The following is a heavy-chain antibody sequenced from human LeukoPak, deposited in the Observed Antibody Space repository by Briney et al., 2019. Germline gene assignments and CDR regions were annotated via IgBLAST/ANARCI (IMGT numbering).Heavy chain of an antibody. CDR2: ISWNSGSI. CDR3: ARKVPEYSSSSGGFDY. Sequence: PGRSLRLSCAASGFTFDDYAIHWVRQAPGKGLEWVSGISWNSGSIGYADSVKGRFTISRDNAKNSLYLQMNSLRAEDMALYYCARKVPEYSSSSGGFDYWGQGTLVTVSS. V-gene: IGHV3-9*03. CDR1: GFTFDDYA. D-gene: IGHD6-6*01. J-gene: IGHJ4*02.